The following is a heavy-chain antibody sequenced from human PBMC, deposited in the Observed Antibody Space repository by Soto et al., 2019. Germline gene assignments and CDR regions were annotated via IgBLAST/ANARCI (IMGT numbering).Heavy chain of an antibody. Sequence: QVQLQESGPGLVKPSQTLSLTCSVSGGSISSGDYYWSWIRQPPGKGLEWIAYIYYSGIIYYNPSLKSRVTRSRDTSKHQFSLNLDSVTAADTAVYYCAREVGEVNYSSSSDAFDIWGQGTMVTVSS. D-gene: IGHD6-6*01. CDR2: IYYSGII. CDR1: GGSISSGDYY. CDR3: AREVGEVNYSSSSDAFDI. J-gene: IGHJ3*02. V-gene: IGHV4-30-4*01.